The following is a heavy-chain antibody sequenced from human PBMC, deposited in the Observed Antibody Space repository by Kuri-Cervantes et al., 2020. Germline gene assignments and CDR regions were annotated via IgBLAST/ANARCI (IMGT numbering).Heavy chain of an antibody. J-gene: IGHJ6*02. CDR1: GFTLSNHA. CDR3: ARDWEYYDFWSGYSSGTRSYYYYGMDV. CDR2: ISFDGSNK. V-gene: IGHV3-30-3*01. Sequence: GESLKISCAASGFTLSNHAMNWVRQAAGKGLEWVALISFDGSNKYYADSVKGRFTISRDNSKNTLYLQMNSLRAEDTAVYYCARDWEYYDFWSGYSSGTRSYYYYGMDVWGQGTTVTVSS. D-gene: IGHD3-3*01.